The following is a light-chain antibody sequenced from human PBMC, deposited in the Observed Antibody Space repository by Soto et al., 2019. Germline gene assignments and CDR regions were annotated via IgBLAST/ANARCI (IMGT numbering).Light chain of an antibody. V-gene: IGLV2-14*03. Sequence: QSVLTQPASVSGSPGQSITISCTGTSSDVGHYNYVSWYQQYPGKAPKLMIYDVSNRPPGVSNRFSGSKSGNTASLRISALQSEDEADYYCSSYAGAMPVVFGGGTKVTVL. CDR2: DVS. J-gene: IGLJ2*01. CDR1: SSDVGHYNY. CDR3: SSYAGAMPVV.